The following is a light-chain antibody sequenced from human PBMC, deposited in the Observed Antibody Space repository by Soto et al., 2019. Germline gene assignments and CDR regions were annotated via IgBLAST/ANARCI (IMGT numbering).Light chain of an antibody. J-gene: IGKJ1*01. CDR2: GAS. V-gene: IGKV3-20*01. Sequence: EIALTQSPGTLSLSPGERATLSCRASQSVSNNYLAWYQQKPGQAPRLLIYGASNRATGIPDRFSGSGSGTDFTLTIRRLEPEDFAVYYCQQYGSPGTFGQGTKVDIK. CDR3: QQYGSPGT. CDR1: QSVSNNY.